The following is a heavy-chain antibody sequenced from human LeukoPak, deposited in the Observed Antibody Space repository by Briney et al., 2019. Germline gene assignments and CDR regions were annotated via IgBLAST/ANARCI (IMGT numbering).Heavy chain of an antibody. Sequence: GASVKVSCKASGYTFTSYYMHWVRQAPGQGLEWMGIISPSGGSTSYAQKFQGRVTVTRDTSTSTVYMELSSLRSEDTAVYYCARDRRVMTTVTTAVIYYWGQGTLVTVSS. CDR2: ISPSGGST. CDR3: ARDRRVMTTVTTAVIYY. V-gene: IGHV1-46*01. D-gene: IGHD4-11*01. J-gene: IGHJ4*02. CDR1: GYTFTSYY.